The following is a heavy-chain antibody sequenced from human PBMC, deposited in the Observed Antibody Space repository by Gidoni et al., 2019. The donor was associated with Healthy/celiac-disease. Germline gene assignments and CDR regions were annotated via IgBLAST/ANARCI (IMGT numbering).Heavy chain of an antibody. D-gene: IGHD3-3*01. CDR2: ISAYNGNT. J-gene: IGHJ6*03. CDR1: GYTFTSYG. V-gene: IGHV1-18*01. Sequence: QVQLVQSGAEVKKPGASVKVSCKASGYTFTSYGISWVRQDPGQGLEWMGWISAYNGNTNYAQKLQGRVTMTTDTSTSTAYMELRSLRSDDTAVYYCAREGVSPADYDFWRGFWDYYYYMDVWGKGTTVTVSS. CDR3: AREGVSPADYDFWRGFWDYYYYMDV.